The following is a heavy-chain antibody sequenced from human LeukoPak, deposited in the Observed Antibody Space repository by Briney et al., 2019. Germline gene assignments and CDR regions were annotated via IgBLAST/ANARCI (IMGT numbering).Heavy chain of an antibody. CDR3: ARHESSSWYIWFDP. J-gene: IGHJ5*02. CDR1: GGSISSYY. Sequence: SETLSLTCTVSGGSISSYYWSWIRQPPGKGLEWIGYIYYSGSTNYNPSLKSRVTISVDTSKNQFSLKLSSVTAADTAVYYSARHESSSWYIWFDPWGQGTLVTVSS. D-gene: IGHD6-13*01. CDR2: IYYSGST. V-gene: IGHV4-59*08.